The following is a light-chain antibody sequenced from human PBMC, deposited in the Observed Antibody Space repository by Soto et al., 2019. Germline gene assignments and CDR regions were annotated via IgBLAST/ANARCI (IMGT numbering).Light chain of an antibody. CDR3: SSYTSSSTLI. V-gene: IGLV2-14*03. CDR1: RSDVGGYNY. CDR2: DVS. Sequence: QSPLTQPASVSGSPGQSITSSCTGTRSDVGGYNYVSWYQQHPGKAPKLMIYDVSNRPSGVSNRFSGSKSGNTASLTISGLQAEDEADYYCSSYTSSSTLIFGGGTKVTVL. J-gene: IGLJ2*01.